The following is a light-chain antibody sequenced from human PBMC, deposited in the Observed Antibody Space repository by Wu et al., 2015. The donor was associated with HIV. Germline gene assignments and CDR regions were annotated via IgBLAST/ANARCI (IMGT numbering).Light chain of an antibody. Sequence: PGERATVTCRASQSVGPYIAWFQQKPGQAPRLLMYDASTRATGIPARFSGSGTGTDFTLTISSLEPEDFAVYYCQHRYNWPLTFGG. J-gene: IGKJ4*01. CDR1: QSVGPY. CDR3: QHRYNWPLT. CDR2: DAS. V-gene: IGKV3-11*01.